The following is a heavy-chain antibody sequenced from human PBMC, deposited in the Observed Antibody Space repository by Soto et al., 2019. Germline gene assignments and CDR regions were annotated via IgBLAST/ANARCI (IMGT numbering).Heavy chain of an antibody. J-gene: IGHJ6*02. CDR2: FSGSGGNI. D-gene: IGHD1-26*01. CDR3: AKDPPWTVGPLAMDV. Sequence: GGSLRLSCAASGFTFSSYAMSWVRQAPGKGLEWVSTFSGSGGNIYYAESVKGRLTISRDDSKNTLYLQMDSLRVEDTAVYYCAKDPPWTVGPLAMDVWGQGTTVTVS. V-gene: IGHV3-23*01. CDR1: GFTFSSYA.